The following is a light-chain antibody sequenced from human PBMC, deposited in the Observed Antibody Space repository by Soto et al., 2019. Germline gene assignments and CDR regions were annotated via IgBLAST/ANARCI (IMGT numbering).Light chain of an antibody. CDR2: GAS. J-gene: IGKJ5*01. V-gene: IGKV3-20*01. CDR1: QSLLNNY. CDR3: QQYGSSPVT. Sequence: EVVLTQSPSTLSLSPGDRAILSCRASQSLLNNYLAWYQQRPGQAPRLLFIGASIRTNGVPDRFSGSGYATDFILTINRLEPEDSAVYWCQQYGSSPVTFGRGTRLEIK.